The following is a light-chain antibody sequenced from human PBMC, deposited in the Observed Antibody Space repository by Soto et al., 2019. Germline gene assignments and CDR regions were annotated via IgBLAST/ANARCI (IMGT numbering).Light chain of an antibody. J-gene: IGKJ4*01. Sequence: DIPMTQSPSTLSASVGDRVTITCRASQTISIYLAWYQQKPGRAPKVLIYKTSTLESGVPSRFSGSGSGTEFTLTVSSLQPDDVATYYCQHYNGYPITFGGGTKVEIK. CDR2: KTS. CDR3: QHYNGYPIT. CDR1: QTISIY. V-gene: IGKV1-5*03.